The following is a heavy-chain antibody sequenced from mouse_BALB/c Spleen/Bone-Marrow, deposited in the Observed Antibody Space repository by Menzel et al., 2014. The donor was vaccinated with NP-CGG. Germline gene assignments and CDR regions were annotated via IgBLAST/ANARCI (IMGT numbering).Heavy chain of an antibody. Sequence: QVQLKESGAELVRPGSSVKISCKASGYAFSSYWVNWVRQRPGQGLEWIGQIYPGDGDTNYNGKFKDEATLTADKSSSTAYMQLSSLTSEASAVYFCAKSGYGSFDYWGQGTTLTVSS. D-gene: IGHD1-1*01. CDR3: AKSGYGSFDY. J-gene: IGHJ2*01. CDR1: GYAFSSYW. CDR2: IYPGDGDT. V-gene: IGHV1-80*01.